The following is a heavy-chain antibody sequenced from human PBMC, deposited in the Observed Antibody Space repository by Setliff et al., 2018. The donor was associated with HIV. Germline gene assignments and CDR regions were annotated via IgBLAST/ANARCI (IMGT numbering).Heavy chain of an antibody. V-gene: IGHV1-8*02. J-gene: IGHJ3*01. Sequence: GASVKVSCKASGYTFTSYDINWVRQATGQGLEWMGWMNPNSGNTGYAQKFQGRVTMTRNTSISTAYVELSSLRSEDTAVYYCAIGPNYYDSSGYYYRDAFDFWGQGTMVTVS. CDR2: MNPNSGNT. CDR1: GYTFTSYD. CDR3: AIGPNYYDSSGYYYRDAFDF. D-gene: IGHD3-22*01.